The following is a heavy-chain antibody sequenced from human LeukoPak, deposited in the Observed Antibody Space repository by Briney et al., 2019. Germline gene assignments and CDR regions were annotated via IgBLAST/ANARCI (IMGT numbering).Heavy chain of an antibody. Sequence: GGSLRLSCAASGFTFSSYGMHWVRQAPGKGLEWVAVIWYDGSNKYYADSVKGRFTISRDNSKNTLYLQMNSLRAEDTAVYYCARESYSSGWYHTYYFDYWGQGTLVTVSS. CDR1: GFTFSSYG. CDR2: IWYDGSNK. V-gene: IGHV3-33*01. D-gene: IGHD6-19*01. CDR3: ARESYSSGWYHTYYFDY. J-gene: IGHJ4*02.